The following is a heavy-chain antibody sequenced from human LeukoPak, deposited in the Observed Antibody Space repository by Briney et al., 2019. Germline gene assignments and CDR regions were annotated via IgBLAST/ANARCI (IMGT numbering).Heavy chain of an antibody. D-gene: IGHD2-2*01. CDR2: INHSGST. CDR1: GGSFSGYC. CDR3: ARGKVVVVPAAMTSWFDP. J-gene: IGHJ5*02. V-gene: IGHV4-34*01. Sequence: SETLSLTCAVYGGSFSGYCWSWIRQPPGKGLEWIGEINHSGSTNYNPSLKSRVTISVDTSKNQFSLKLSSVTAADTAVYCCARGKVVVVPAAMTSWFDPWGQGTLVTVSS.